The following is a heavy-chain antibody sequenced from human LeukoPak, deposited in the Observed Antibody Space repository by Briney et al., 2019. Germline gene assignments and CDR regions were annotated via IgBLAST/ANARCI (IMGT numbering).Heavy chain of an antibody. V-gene: IGHV4-34*01. CDR2: INHSGST. J-gene: IGHJ6*02. D-gene: IGHD3-10*01. CDR1: GGSFSGYY. Sequence: SETLSLTCAVYGGSFSGYYWSWIRQPPGKGLEWIGEINHSGSTNYNPSLKSRVTISVDTSKNQFSLKLSSVTAADTAVYYCARGGKVRGVIGSYYYGMDVWGQGTTVTVSS. CDR3: ARGGKVRGVIGSYYYGMDV.